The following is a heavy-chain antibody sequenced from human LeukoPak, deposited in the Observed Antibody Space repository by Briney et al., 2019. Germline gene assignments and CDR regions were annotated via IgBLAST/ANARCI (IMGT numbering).Heavy chain of an antibody. Sequence: GGSLRLSCAASGFTFNTYSMNWVRQAPGKGLEWVSSISSSSIYRYYADSVKGRFTISRDNAKNSVYLQMNSLRAEDTAVYYCARDPEFRYGEDPLDYWGQGTLVTVSS. D-gene: IGHD3-10*01. J-gene: IGHJ4*02. CDR1: GFTFNTYS. CDR3: ARDPEFRYGEDPLDY. V-gene: IGHV3-21*01. CDR2: ISSSSIYR.